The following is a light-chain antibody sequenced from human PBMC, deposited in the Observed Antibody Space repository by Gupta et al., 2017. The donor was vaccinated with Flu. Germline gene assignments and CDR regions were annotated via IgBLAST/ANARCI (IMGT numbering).Light chain of an antibody. CDR3: QSYEV. CDR1: SGSIGLNY. Sequence: NFMLTQPHSVSGSPGKTVTISCTRSSGSIGLNYVQWYQQRPGTSPNNVIYEDDQRPSGVPDRFSGSIARSSNSASLTIAGLNSEDEADYYCQSYEVFGGGTKLTVL. J-gene: IGLJ2*01. CDR2: EDD. V-gene: IGLV6-57*01.